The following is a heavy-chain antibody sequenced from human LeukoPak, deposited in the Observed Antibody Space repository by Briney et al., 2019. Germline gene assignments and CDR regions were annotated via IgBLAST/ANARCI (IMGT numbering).Heavy chain of an antibody. J-gene: IGHJ4*02. CDR3: ARREWLVRRLDY. CDR1: GYTFTSYA. Sequence: ASVKVSCKASGYTFTSYAMHWVRQAPGQRLEWMGWINAGNGNTKYSQKFQGRVTITRDTSASTAYMELSSLGSEDTAVYYCARREWLVRRLDYWGQGTLVTVSS. D-gene: IGHD6-19*01. CDR2: INAGNGNT. V-gene: IGHV1-3*01.